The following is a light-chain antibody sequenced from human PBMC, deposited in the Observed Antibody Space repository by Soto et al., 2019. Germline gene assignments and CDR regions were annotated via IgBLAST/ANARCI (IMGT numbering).Light chain of an antibody. CDR2: AAS. CDR3: HQTYSIPYT. J-gene: IGKJ2*01. V-gene: IGKV1-39*01. CDR1: QSIRSY. Sequence: DIRMTQSPSSLSASVGDRVTITCRASQSIRSYLNRSQQKPGKAPKLLIYAASSLQSGVTSRFSGSGSGTDFTLTISSLQPEDFATYYCHQTYSIPYTFGQGTKLEIK.